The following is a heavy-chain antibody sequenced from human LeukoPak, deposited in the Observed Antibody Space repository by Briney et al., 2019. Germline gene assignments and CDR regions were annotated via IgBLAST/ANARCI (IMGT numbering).Heavy chain of an antibody. CDR3: ARHVSGVDYFDY. D-gene: IGHD3-10*01. CDR2: CYYSGST. CDR1: GGSFSGYY. V-gene: IGHV4-34*01. Sequence: KASETLSLTCAVYGGSFSGYYWSWIRQPPGKGLQWIGSCYYSGSTFYSPSLKSRVTISVDTSKKQFSLKLSSVTAADTAVYYCARHVSGVDYFDYWGQGTLVTVSS. J-gene: IGHJ4*02.